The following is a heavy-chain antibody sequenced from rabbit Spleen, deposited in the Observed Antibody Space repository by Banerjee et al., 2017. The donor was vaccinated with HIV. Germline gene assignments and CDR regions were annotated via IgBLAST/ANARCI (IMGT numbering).Heavy chain of an antibody. Sequence: QSLEESGGDLVKPGASLTLTCTASGFSFSSDYYMCWVRQAPGKGLECGACIYAGSSGSTYYANWAKGRLTISKTSSTTVDLKMNSLTDADAATYFCARDPWDNGSGYDLWGPGTLVTVS. CDR1: GFSFSSDYY. V-gene: IGHV1S40*01. CDR2: IYAGSSGST. D-gene: IGHD1-1*01. J-gene: IGHJ4*01. CDR3: ARDPWDNGSGYDL.